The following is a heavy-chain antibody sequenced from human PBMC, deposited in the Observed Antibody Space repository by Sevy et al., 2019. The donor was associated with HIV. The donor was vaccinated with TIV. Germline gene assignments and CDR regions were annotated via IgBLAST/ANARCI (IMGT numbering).Heavy chain of an antibody. D-gene: IGHD1-26*01. CDR2: INTDGKII. Sequence: GGSLRLSCAASGFTFTSDYMHWVRQPPGKGLVWVSHINTDGKIIRYADYVKGRFTTSRDNAKNTLYLQMNSLRAEDTAVYYCARGSRGTFGSWGQGTLVTVSS. J-gene: IGHJ4*02. CDR1: GFTFTSDY. CDR3: ARGSRGTFGS. V-gene: IGHV3-74*01.